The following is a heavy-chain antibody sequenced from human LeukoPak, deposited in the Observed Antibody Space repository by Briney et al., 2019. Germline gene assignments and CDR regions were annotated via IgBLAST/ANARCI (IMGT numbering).Heavy chain of an antibody. CDR1: GFSLSSYA. V-gene: IGHV3-23*01. D-gene: IGHD2-21*01. Sequence: HPGESLRLSCAASGFSLSSYAMSWVRQAPGKGLEWVSAISSTDAGTYHADSLRGRFTISRDSSKNTLYLQMNSLRAEDAAVYYCAKAPVTSCRGAYCYPFDYWGQGTLVTVSS. J-gene: IGHJ4*02. CDR2: ISSTDAGT. CDR3: AKAPVTSCRGAYCYPFDY.